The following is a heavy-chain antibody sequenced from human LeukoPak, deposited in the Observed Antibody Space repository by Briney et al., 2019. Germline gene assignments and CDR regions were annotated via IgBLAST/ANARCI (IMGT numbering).Heavy chain of an antibody. CDR3: AKDFGIAVADTFQF. CDR2: ISSSGDST. Sequence: GGSLRLSCAAPGFTVSSNYMSWVRQDPGMGLQWVSSISSSGDSTFYADSVKGRFTISRDNSKNTLYLQMNNLRVDDTATYYCAKDFGIAVADTFQFWGQGTLVTVS. J-gene: IGHJ1*01. CDR1: GFTVSSNY. V-gene: IGHV3-53*01. D-gene: IGHD6-19*01.